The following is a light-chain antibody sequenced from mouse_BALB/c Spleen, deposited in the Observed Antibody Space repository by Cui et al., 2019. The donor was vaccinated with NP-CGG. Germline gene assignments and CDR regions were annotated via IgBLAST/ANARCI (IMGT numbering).Light chain of an antibody. CDR1: TGTVTTSNY. Sequence: QPLVTQESAPTTSPGETVTLTCRSSTGTVTTSNYANWVQEKPVHFFTGLIGGTNNRAPGVPARFSGSLIGDKAALTITGAQTEDEAIYFCALWYSNHWVFGGGTKLTVL. J-gene: IGLJ1*01. CDR3: ALWYSNHWV. CDR2: GTN. V-gene: IGLV1*01.